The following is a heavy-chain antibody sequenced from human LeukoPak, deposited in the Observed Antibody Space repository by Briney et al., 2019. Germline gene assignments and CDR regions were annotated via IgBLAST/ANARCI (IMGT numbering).Heavy chain of an antibody. Sequence: GGSLRLSSVASGFIFSSFGLHWVRQAPGKGLEWVSYISSSGSTIYYADSVKGRFTISRDNAKNSLYLQMNSLRAEDTAVYYCARDTRYYYDSSGYSPSDYWGKGTLVTVSS. J-gene: IGHJ4*02. CDR2: ISSSGSTI. CDR3: ARDTRYYYDSSGYSPSDY. V-gene: IGHV3-48*04. D-gene: IGHD3-22*01. CDR1: GFIFSSFG.